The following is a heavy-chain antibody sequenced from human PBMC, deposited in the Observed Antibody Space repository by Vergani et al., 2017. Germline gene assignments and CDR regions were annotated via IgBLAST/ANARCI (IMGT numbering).Heavy chain of an antibody. CDR3: ARLSYDTTPYLQGGYDC. V-gene: IGHV3-23*04. CDR2: ISARYPST. D-gene: IGHD3-22*01. J-gene: IGHJ4*02. Sequence: EVQLVESGGGLVNPGGCLTLSCAASGFTFSACPMTWVRQAPGKGLEWVSAISARYPSTYYADSVKGRFTISRDNSKNMLYLQMNSLRAEDTAVYYCARLSYDTTPYLQGGYDCWGQGTLVSVSS. CDR1: GFTFSACP.